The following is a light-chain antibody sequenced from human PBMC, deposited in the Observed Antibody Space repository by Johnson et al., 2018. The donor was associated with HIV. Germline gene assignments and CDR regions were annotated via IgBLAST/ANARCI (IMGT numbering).Light chain of an antibody. J-gene: IGLJ1*01. CDR1: SSNIGNNS. V-gene: IGLV1-51*01. CDR3: GTWDSSLSAYV. CDR2: DNN. Sequence: QSVLTQPPSVSAAPGQTVTIPCSGNSSNIGNNSVSWYQQLPETAPKLLIYDNNKRPSGIPDRFSGSKSGTSATLGITGLQTGDEADYYCGTWDSSLSAYVFGTGTKVTVL.